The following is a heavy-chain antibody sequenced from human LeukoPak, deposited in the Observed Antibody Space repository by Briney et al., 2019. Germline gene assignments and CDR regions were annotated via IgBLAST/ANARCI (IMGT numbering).Heavy chain of an antibody. Sequence: KSRGSLRLSCAASGFTFSSYSMNWVRQAPGKGLEWVSSISSSSSYIYYADSVNGRFTISRDNAKNSLYLQMNSLRAEDTAVYYCARDPYSSNFDYWGQGTLVTVSS. D-gene: IGHD6-13*01. CDR2: ISSSSSYI. CDR3: ARDPYSSNFDY. V-gene: IGHV3-21*01. CDR1: GFTFSSYS. J-gene: IGHJ4*02.